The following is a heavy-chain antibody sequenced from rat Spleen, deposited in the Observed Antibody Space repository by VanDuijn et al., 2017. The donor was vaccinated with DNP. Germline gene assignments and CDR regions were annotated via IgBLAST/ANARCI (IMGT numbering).Heavy chain of an antibody. CDR3: TTDGPLYYSRYIYVPFDY. D-gene: IGHD1-2*01. J-gene: IGHJ2*01. Sequence: EVQFQESGPGLVKSSQSLSLTCSVTGYSITSNYWAWIRKFPGNKMAWMAYISYSCSTGYNPSLKSRISITRDTSKNQFFLQLNSVTTEDTATYYCTTDGPLYYSRYIYVPFDYWGQGVMVTVSS. V-gene: IGHV3-1*01. CDR2: ISYSCST. CDR1: GYSITSNY.